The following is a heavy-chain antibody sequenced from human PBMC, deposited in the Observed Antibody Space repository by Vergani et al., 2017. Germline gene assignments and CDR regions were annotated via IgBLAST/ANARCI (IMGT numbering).Heavy chain of an antibody. Sequence: QVQLVQSGAEVKKPGSSVKVSCKASGGTFSSYAISWVRQAPGQGLEWMGGIIPIFGTANYAQKFQGRVTITADESTSTAYMELSSLRSEDTAVYYCARGRSYYDILTGYHDRTSFDYWGQGTLVTVSS. J-gene: IGHJ4*02. D-gene: IGHD3-9*01. CDR2: IIPIFGTA. V-gene: IGHV1-69*01. CDR3: ARGRSYYDILTGYHDRTSFDY. CDR1: GGTFSSYA.